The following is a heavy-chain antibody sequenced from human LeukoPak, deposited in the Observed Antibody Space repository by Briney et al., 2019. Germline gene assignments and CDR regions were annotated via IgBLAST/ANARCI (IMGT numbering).Heavy chain of an antibody. J-gene: IGHJ4*02. Sequence: GGSLRLSCAASGFTFSSYWMQWVRQAPGKGLVWVSRLNSDGSSTSYADSVKGRFTISRDNAKNSLYLQMNSLRAEDTAVYYCARELELLGFDYWGQGTLVTVSS. CDR1: GFTFSSYW. V-gene: IGHV3-74*01. CDR2: LNSDGSST. D-gene: IGHD1-7*01. CDR3: ARELELLGFDY.